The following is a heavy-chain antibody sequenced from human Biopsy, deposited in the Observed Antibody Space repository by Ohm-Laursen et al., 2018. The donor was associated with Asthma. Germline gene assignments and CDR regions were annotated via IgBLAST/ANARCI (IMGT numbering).Heavy chain of an antibody. Sequence: SLRLSCTASGFVFSKCGMHWVRQGPGKGLEWVALVSSDGHNKYYDDSVKGRLTISRDNSRNRLYLQINSLTVEDSAVYFCARQSGQEYGDSIPFDTWGQGTKVAVSS. V-gene: IGHV3-30*03. CDR2: VSSDGHNK. D-gene: IGHD3-22*01. CDR1: GFVFSKCG. CDR3: ARQSGQEYGDSIPFDT. J-gene: IGHJ3*02.